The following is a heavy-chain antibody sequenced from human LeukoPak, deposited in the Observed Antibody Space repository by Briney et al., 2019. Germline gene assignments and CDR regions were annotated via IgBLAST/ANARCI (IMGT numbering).Heavy chain of an antibody. CDR3: ARPFPPYRGDAFDI. Sequence: ASETLSLTCTVSGGSISSGGYYWSWIRQPPGKGLEWIGYIYHSGSTYYNPSLKSRVTISVDTSKNQFSLKLSSVTAADTAVYYCARPFPPYRGDAFDIWGQGTMVTVSS. J-gene: IGHJ3*02. CDR2: IYHSGST. D-gene: IGHD1-26*01. V-gene: IGHV4-30-2*03. CDR1: GGSISSGGYY.